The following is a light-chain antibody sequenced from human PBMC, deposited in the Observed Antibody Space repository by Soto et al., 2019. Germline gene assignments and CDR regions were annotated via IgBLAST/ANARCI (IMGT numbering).Light chain of an antibody. CDR3: QQYGRSPFT. CDR2: GAS. CDR1: QRITSNF. V-gene: IGKV3-20*01. Sequence: EIVLTQSPVTLSLSPGERATLSCRASQRITSNFLAWFQQKAGLAPRLLIYGASTRASGVPDRFSGGGSGTDFVLTFSRLEPEDFAVYYCQQYGRSPFTFGQGNKLQIK. J-gene: IGKJ2*01.